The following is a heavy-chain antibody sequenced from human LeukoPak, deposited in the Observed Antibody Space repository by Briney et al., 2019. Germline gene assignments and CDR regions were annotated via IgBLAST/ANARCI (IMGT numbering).Heavy chain of an antibody. CDR3: AKDGIVVVPAGAFDY. J-gene: IGHJ4*02. V-gene: IGHV3-23*01. CDR1: GFTFSSYA. D-gene: IGHD2-2*01. Sequence: PGGSLRLSCAASGFTFSSYAMSWVRQAPGKGLEWVSAISGSGGSTYYADSVKGRFTISRDNSKNTLYLQMNSLRAEDTAVYFCAKDGIVVVPAGAFDYWGQGTLVTVSS. CDR2: ISGSGGST.